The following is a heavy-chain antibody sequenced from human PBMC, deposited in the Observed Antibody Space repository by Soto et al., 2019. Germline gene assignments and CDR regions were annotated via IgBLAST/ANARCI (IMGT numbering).Heavy chain of an antibody. CDR2: ISSSGSTI. CDR3: ARAEGAYYSYYGMDV. J-gene: IGHJ6*02. CDR1: GFTFSDYY. V-gene: IGHV3-11*01. Sequence: PGGSLRLSCAASGFTFSDYYMSWIRQAPGKGLEWVSYISSSGSTIYYADSVKGRFTISRDNAKNSLYRQMNSLRAEDTAVYYCARAEGAYYSYYGMDVWGQGTTVTVSS.